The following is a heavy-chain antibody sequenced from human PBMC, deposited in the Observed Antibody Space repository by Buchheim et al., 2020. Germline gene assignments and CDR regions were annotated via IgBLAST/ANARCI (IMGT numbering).Heavy chain of an antibody. CDR1: GGSFSGYY. CDR3: ARTGSGSYYNENWFDP. J-gene: IGHJ5*02. CDR2: INHSGST. V-gene: IGHV4-34*01. D-gene: IGHD3-10*01. Sequence: QVQLQQWGAGLLKPSETLSLTCAVYGGSFSGYYWSWIRQPPGKGLEWIGEINHSGSTNYNPSLKSRATISVDTSKNQSPLKLSSVTAADTAVYDCARTGSGSYYNENWFDPWGQGTL.